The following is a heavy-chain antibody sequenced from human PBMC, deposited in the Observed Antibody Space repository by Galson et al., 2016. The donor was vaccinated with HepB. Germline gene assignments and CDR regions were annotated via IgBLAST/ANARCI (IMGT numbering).Heavy chain of an antibody. CDR1: GGSTSYFY. D-gene: IGHD6-19*01. Sequence: SETLSLTCSISGGSTSYFYWSWIRQPPGKGLEWIGYIYYSGTTNYNPSLKSRVTISVDTSKNQFSLKLSSVTAADTAVYYCARGLSGWFAYWGQGSLVNVSS. CDR3: ARGLSGWFAY. J-gene: IGHJ5*01. CDR2: IYYSGTT. V-gene: IGHV4-59*01.